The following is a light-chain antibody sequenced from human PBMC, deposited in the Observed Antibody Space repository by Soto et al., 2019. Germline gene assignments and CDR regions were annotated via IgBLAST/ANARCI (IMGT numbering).Light chain of an antibody. J-gene: IGKJ1*01. CDR2: DAS. V-gene: IGKV3-11*01. CDR3: HQRSNWPWT. Sequence: ETVLTQSPATLSLSPGERATLSCRASQSVSSYLAWYQQKPGQAPRLLIYDASNRATGISARFSGSGSGTDFTLTISSLEPEDFAVYYCHQRSNWPWTFGQVTKVEIK. CDR1: QSVSSY.